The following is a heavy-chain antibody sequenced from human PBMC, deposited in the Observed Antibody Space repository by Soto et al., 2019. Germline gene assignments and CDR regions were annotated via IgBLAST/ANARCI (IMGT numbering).Heavy chain of an antibody. CDR2: ISGSGDST. CDR1: GFTFSSYA. CDR3: AKGGDYNWNRLRVFDY. Sequence: PGGSLRLSCAASGFTFSSYAMSWVRQAPGKGLEWVSGISGSGDSTYYADSVKGQFTISRDNSKNTLYLQMNSLRAEDTAVYYCAKGGDYNWNRLRVFDYWGQGNQVTSPQ. V-gene: IGHV3-23*01. D-gene: IGHD1-20*01. J-gene: IGHJ4*02.